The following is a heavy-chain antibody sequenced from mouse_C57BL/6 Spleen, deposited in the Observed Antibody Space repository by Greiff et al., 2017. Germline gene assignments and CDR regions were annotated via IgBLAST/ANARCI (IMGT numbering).Heavy chain of an antibody. CDR2: IYPGDGDT. CDR1: GYAFSSSW. V-gene: IGHV1-82*01. CDR3: ARGGGVYYDYGGYFDD. J-gene: IGHJ2*01. D-gene: IGHD2-4*01. Sequence: QVQLKQSGPELVKPGASVKISCKASGYAFSSSWMNWVKQRPGKGLEWIGRIYPGDGDTNYNGKFKGKATLTADKSSSTAYMQLSSLTSEDSAVYVCARGGGVYYDYGGYFDDWGQGTTLTVSS.